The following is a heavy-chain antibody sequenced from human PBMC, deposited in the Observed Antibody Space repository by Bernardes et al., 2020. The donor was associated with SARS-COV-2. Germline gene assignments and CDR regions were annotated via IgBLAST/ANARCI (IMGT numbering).Heavy chain of an antibody. D-gene: IGHD3-3*01. J-gene: IGHJ4*02. CDR3: ARGGNGLFDFWNGYGY. V-gene: IGHV4-34*01. Sequence: SETLSLTCAVYGGSFSGYYWPWIRQTPGKGLEWIGEINHGGNTYYNSSLTSRVTISVDTSMNHVSLQLHSVTGADTGVYYCARGGNGLFDFWNGYGYGGQGTLVTVSS. CDR1: GGSFSGYY. CDR2: INHGGNT.